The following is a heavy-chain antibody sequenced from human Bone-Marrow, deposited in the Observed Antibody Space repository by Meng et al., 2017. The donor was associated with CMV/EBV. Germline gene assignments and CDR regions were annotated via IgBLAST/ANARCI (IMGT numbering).Heavy chain of an antibody. V-gene: IGHV4-39*07. CDR3: ARDCSGGSCYYDYYYYYGMDV. Sequence: SETLSLTCTVSGGSISSSSYYWGWIRQPPGKGLEWIGSIYYSGSTYYNPSLKSRVTISVDTSKNQFSLKLSSVTAADTAVYYCARDCSGGSCYYDYYYYYGMDVWAQGTTVTSP. CDR1: GGSISSSSYY. D-gene: IGHD2-15*01. J-gene: IGHJ6*02. CDR2: IYYSGST.